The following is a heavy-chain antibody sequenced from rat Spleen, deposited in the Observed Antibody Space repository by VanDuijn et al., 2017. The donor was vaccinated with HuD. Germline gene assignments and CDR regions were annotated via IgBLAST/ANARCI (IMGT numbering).Heavy chain of an antibody. J-gene: IGHJ2*01. CDR2: ISYGDSSGHSGT. CDR3: ARRDYGYTDYLDY. V-gene: IGHV5-29*01. CDR1: GFTFSDYG. D-gene: IGHD1-9*01. Sequence: EVQLVESGGGLVQPGRSLKLSCAASGFTFSDYGVAWVRQAPTTGLEWVATISYGDSSGHSGTYYRDSVRGRFTIARDDAKSTLSLQMDSLRSKDTATYYCARRDYGYTDYLDYWGQGVMVTVSS.